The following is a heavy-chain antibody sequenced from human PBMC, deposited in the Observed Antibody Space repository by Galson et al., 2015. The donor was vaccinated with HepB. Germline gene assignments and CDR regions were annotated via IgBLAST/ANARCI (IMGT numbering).Heavy chain of an antibody. D-gene: IGHD3-3*01. CDR3: ARSPTIFGVVTYYYGMDV. V-gene: IGHV1-18*04. CDR2: ISAYNGNT. CDR1: GYTFTSYG. Sequence: QSGAEVKKPGASVKVSCKASGYTFTSYGISWVRQAPGQGLEWMGWISAYNGNTNYAQKLQGRVTMTTDTSTSTAYRELRSLRSDDTAVYYCARSPTIFGVVTYYYGMDVWGQGTTVTVSS. J-gene: IGHJ6*02.